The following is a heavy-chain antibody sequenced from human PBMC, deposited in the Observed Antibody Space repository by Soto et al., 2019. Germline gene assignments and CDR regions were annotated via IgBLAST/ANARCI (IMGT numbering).Heavy chain of an antibody. CDR3: AKVISTIGSKQWLAQTKHQALDY. CDR1: GYNFNGYY. V-gene: IGHV1-2*02. D-gene: IGHD6-19*01. CDR2: MNPNTGGA. J-gene: IGHJ4*02. Sequence: QVNLVQSGAEVKKPGASVKVSCKASGYNFNGYYIHWVRQAPGQGLEWMGWMNPNTGGANYAQKFQCKVIRTTDTSISTAYLELRSLTSDDTAVYYCAKVISTIGSKQWLAQTKHQALDYWGQGTLVTVSS.